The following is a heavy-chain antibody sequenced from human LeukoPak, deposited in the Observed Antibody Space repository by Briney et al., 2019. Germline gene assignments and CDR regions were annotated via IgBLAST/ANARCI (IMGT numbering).Heavy chain of an antibody. Sequence: ASVKVSCKASGYTFTGYYMHWVRQAPGQGLEWMGWINPNSGGTNYAQKFQGRVTMTRDTSISTAYMELSRLRSDDTAVYYCARDSHVLRFLEWRRERGNWFDPWGQGTLVTVSS. CDR1: GYTFTGYY. V-gene: IGHV1-2*02. J-gene: IGHJ5*02. CDR3: ARDSHVLRFLEWRRERGNWFDP. D-gene: IGHD3-3*01. CDR2: INPNSGGT.